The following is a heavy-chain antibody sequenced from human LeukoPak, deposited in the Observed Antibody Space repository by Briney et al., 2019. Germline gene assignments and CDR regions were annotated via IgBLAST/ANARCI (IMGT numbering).Heavy chain of an antibody. CDR2: TNPSTGGT. D-gene: IGHD2-2*01. CDR3: ARGGAFCSITTCHEFDH. V-gene: IGHV1-2*02. Sequence: ASVKVSCKTSGYTFTGSYLHWVRQVPGQGLEWMGWTNPSTGGTKSTQQFEGRVTMTRDTSNTTGYLELRSLRLDDTATYYCARGGAFCSITTCHEFDHWGQGTLVIVSS. CDR1: GYTFTGSY. J-gene: IGHJ4*02.